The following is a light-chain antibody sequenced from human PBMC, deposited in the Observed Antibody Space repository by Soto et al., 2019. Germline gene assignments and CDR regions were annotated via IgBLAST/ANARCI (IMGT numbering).Light chain of an antibody. J-gene: IGLJ3*02. V-gene: IGLV2-8*01. CDR3: SSYAGSNNWV. CDR1: GSDVGGYKY. CDR2: EVS. Sequence: QSVLTQHPSASGSPGQSVTISCTGTGSDVGGYKYVSWYQQHPGKAPKLMIYEVSKRPSGVPDRFSGSKSGNTASLTVSGLQAEDEADYYCSSYAGSNNWVFGGGTKVTVL.